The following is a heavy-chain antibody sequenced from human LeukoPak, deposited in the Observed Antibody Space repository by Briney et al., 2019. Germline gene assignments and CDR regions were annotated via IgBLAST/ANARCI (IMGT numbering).Heavy chain of an antibody. Sequence: ASVKVSCKASGGTFSSYAISWVRQAPGQGLEWMGRIIPILGIANYAQKFQGRVTITADKSTSTAYMELSSLRSEDTAVYYCARVYGDDYGPTVFDYWGQGTLVTVSS. CDR3: ARVYGDDYGPTVFDY. D-gene: IGHD4-17*01. CDR2: IIPILGIA. CDR1: GGTFSSYA. J-gene: IGHJ4*02. V-gene: IGHV1-69*04.